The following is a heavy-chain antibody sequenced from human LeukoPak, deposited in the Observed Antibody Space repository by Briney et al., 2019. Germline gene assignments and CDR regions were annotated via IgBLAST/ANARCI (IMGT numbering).Heavy chain of an antibody. J-gene: IGHJ4*02. V-gene: IGHV1-18*01. CDR1: GYTFTRYG. D-gene: IGHD1-26*01. Sequence: GASVKVSCKASGYTFTRYGMSWVRQAPGQGLEWMGWINGSNGNTNYAQKLQGRVTMTTDTSTGTAYMELRSLRSDDTAVYYCARSGRGTYYYFDYWGQGTLVTVSS. CDR2: INGSNGNT. CDR3: ARSGRGTYYYFDY.